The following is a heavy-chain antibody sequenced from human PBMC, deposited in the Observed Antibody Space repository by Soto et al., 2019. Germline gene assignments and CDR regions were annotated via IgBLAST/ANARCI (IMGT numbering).Heavy chain of an antibody. J-gene: IGHJ4*02. CDR3: AKRRGDCGHFDY. D-gene: IGHD2-21*02. CDR2: VSIGGST. CDR1: GFTFSSYA. V-gene: IGHV3-23*01. Sequence: EVQLLESGGGLVQPEGSLRLSCAASGFTFSSYAMGWVRQGPGKGLEWVAVVSIGGSTHYADSVRGRFTIYRDNSKNTLSLQMNSLTAEDTTVYFCAKRRGDCGHFDYWGQGALVTVSS.